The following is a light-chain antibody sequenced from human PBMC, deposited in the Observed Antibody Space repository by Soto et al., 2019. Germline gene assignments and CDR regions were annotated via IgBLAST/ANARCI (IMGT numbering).Light chain of an antibody. Sequence: DIVMTQSPDSLAVSLRETGTINCRSSQCVLYSSNNKNYLAWYQQKPGQPPKLLIYWASTRESGVPDRFSGSGSGTDFTLTISSLQAEDVAVYYCQQYYSTPPTFGQGTKVDIK. CDR2: WAS. J-gene: IGKJ1*01. V-gene: IGKV4-1*01. CDR3: QQYYSTPPT. CDR1: QCVLYSSNNKNY.